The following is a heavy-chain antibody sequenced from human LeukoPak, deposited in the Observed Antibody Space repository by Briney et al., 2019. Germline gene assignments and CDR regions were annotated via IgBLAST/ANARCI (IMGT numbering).Heavy chain of an antibody. J-gene: IGHJ4*02. V-gene: IGHV3-33*01. D-gene: IGHD2-15*01. CDR3: ARETTPLDY. CDR1: GFTFSSYG. Sequence: PGRSLRLSCAASGFTFSSYGMHWVRQAPGKGLEWVAVIWYGGSNKFYADSVKGRFTISRDNSKNTLYLQMNSLRAEDTAVYYCARETTPLDYWGQGTLVTVSS. CDR2: IWYGGSNK.